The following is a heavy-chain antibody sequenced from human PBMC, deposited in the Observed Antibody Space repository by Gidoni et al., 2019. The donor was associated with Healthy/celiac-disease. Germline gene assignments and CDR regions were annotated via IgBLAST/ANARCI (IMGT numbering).Heavy chain of an antibody. V-gene: IGHV1-18*01. CDR1: GYTFTSYG. D-gene: IGHD4-17*01. Sequence: QVQLVQSGAEVKKPGASVKVSCQASGYTFTSYGISWVRQAPGQGIEWLGWISAYNCNTNYAQKLQGRVTMTTDTSTSTAYMELRSLRSDDTAVYYCARLPYGDYERDSDYWGQGTLVTVSS. J-gene: IGHJ4*02. CDR3: ARLPYGDYERDSDY. CDR2: ISAYNCNT.